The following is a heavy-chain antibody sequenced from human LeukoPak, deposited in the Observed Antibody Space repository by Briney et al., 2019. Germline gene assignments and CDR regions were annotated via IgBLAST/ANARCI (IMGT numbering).Heavy chain of an antibody. J-gene: IGHJ4*02. Sequence: SETLSLTCTVSGGSISSYYWTWIRQPPGKGLEWIGFISDSGSTNYNPSLKSRVTISVDTSKKQFSLKLTSVTAADTAVYYCARTSNYYDSSGSFDYWGQGTLVTVSS. V-gene: IGHV4-4*09. D-gene: IGHD3-22*01. CDR1: GGSISSYY. CDR2: ISDSGST. CDR3: ARTSNYYDSSGSFDY.